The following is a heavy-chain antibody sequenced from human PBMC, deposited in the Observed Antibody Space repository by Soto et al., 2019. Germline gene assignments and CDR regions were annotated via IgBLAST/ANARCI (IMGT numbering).Heavy chain of an antibody. CDR1: GGSISSGGYY. CDR3: ARAGVVTATVSVHFQH. J-gene: IGHJ1*01. V-gene: IGHV4-31*03. CDR2: IYYSGST. D-gene: IGHD2-21*02. Sequence: QVQLQESGPGLVKPSQTLSLTCTVSGGSISSGGYYWSWIRQHPGKGLEWIGYIYYSGSTYYNPSLQSRVTISVDTSKNQFSLKPSSVTAADTAVYYCARAGVVTATVSVHFQHWGQGTLVTVSS.